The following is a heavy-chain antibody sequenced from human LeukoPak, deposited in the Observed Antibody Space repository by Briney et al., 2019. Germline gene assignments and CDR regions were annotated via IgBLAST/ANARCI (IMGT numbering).Heavy chain of an antibody. CDR1: GGTFSSYA. Sequence: ASVKVSCKASGGTFSSYAISWVRQAPGQGLEWMGGIIPIFGTANYAQKFQGRVTITADESTSTAYMELSSLRSEDTAVYYCASMSSSWYDNWFDPWGQGTLVTVSS. J-gene: IGHJ5*02. V-gene: IGHV1-69*13. D-gene: IGHD6-13*01. CDR3: ASMSSSWYDNWFDP. CDR2: IIPIFGTA.